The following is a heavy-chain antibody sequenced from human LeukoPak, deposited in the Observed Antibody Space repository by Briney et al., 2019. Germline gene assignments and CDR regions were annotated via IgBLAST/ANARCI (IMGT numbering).Heavy chain of an antibody. CDR2: INHSGST. CDR1: GGSFSGYY. J-gene: IGHJ5*02. CDR3: ARGARRSRFDSAYNWSDP. D-gene: IGHD1-26*01. V-gene: IGHV4-34*01. Sequence: SETLSLTCAVYGGSFSGYYWSWIRQPPGKGLEWIGEINHSGSTNYNPSLKSRVTISVDTSKNQFSLKLSSVTAADTAVYYCARGARRSRFDSAYNWSDPWGQGTLVTVSS.